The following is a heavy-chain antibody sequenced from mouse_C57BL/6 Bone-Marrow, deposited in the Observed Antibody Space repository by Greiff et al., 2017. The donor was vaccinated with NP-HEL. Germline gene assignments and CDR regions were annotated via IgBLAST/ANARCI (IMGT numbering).Heavy chain of an antibody. CDR3: ARSEDYAMDY. J-gene: IGHJ4*01. CDR1: GYTFTSYW. Sequence: QVQLQQSGAELVMPGASVKLSCKASGYTFTSYWMHWVKQRPGQGLEWIGEIDPSDSYTNYNQKFKGKSTLTVDKSSSTAYMQLSSLTSEDSAVYYCARSEDYAMDYWGQGTSVTVSS. CDR2: IDPSDSYT. V-gene: IGHV1-69*01.